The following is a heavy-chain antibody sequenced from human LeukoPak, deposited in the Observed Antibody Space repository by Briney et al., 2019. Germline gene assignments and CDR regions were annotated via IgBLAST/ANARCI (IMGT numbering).Heavy chain of an antibody. CDR3: ARYKVGYGDVRNGMDV. V-gene: IGHV4-59*01. CDR2: IYYSGST. D-gene: IGHD4-17*01. Sequence: SETLSLTCTVSGGSIGSYYWSWIRQPPGKGLEWIGYIYYSGSTNYNPSLKSRVTISVDTSKNQFSLKLSSVTAADTAVYYCARYKVGYGDVRNGMDVWGQGTTVTVSS. J-gene: IGHJ6*02. CDR1: GGSIGSYY.